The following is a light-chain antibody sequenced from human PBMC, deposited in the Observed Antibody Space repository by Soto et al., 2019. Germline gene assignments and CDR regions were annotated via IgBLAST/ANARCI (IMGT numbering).Light chain of an antibody. J-gene: IGKJ1*01. CDR3: QQYNNWGT. CDR2: GAS. CDR1: QSVSSN. Sequence: EIVMTQSPATLSVSPGARATLSCRASQSVSSNLAWYQQKPGQAPRLLIYGASTRATGIPARFSGSGSGTEFALTISSLQSEDFAVYYCQQYNNWGTFGQGTKV. V-gene: IGKV3-15*01.